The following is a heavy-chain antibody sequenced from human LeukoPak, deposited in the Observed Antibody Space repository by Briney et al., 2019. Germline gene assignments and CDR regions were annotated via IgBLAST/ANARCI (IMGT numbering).Heavy chain of an antibody. V-gene: IGHV3-53*01. CDR3: AKDREVAGTDYFDY. D-gene: IGHD6-19*01. CDR2: IYSGGST. Sequence: GGSLRLSCAASGFTVSTYYMTWVRQAPGKGLECVSVIYSGGSTYYADSVKGRFTISRDNSKNTLYLQINSLRAEDTAVYYCAKDREVAGTDYFDYWGQGTLVTVSS. J-gene: IGHJ4*02. CDR1: GFTVSTYY.